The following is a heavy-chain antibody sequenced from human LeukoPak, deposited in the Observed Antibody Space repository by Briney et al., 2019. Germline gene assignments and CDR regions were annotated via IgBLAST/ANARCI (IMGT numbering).Heavy chain of an antibody. V-gene: IGHV3-74*01. CDR2: INSDGSST. CDR1: GFTFSSYW. J-gene: IGHJ6*04. D-gene: IGHD3-9*01. CDR3: ARGGHYDILTGYYYYYGMDV. Sequence: GSLRLSCAASGFTFSSYWMHWVRQAPGKGLVWVSRINSDGSSTSYADSVKGRFTISRDNAKNTLYLQMNSLRAEDTAVYYCARGGHYDILTGYYYYYGMDVWGKGTTVTVS.